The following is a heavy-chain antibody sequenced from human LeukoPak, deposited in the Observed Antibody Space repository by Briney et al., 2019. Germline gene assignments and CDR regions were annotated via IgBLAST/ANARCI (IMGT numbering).Heavy chain of an antibody. J-gene: IGHJ4*02. D-gene: IGHD3-10*01. CDR3: ARGLLEYYYGSGSLGPFDY. Sequence: GGSLRLSCAASGFTFSSYAMSWVRQAPWKGLEWVSAISGSGGSTYYADSVKGRFTISRDNSKNTLYLQMNSLRAEDTAVYYCARGLLEYYYGSGSLGPFDYWGQGTLVTVSS. CDR2: ISGSGGST. V-gene: IGHV3-23*01. CDR1: GFTFSSYA.